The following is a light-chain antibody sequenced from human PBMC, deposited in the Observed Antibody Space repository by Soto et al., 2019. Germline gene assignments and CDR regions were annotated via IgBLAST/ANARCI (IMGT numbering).Light chain of an antibody. J-gene: IGLJ2*01. CDR2: DDK. Sequence: QSVLTQPPSASGTPGQRVTISCSGGTSNIGSKYVYWYQQLPGTAPTLLIYDDKLRPSGVPDRFSGSKSGTSASLAISGLRSEDEADYYCAAWDDSLGGRVVFGGGTQLTVL. CDR1: TSNIGSKY. V-gene: IGLV1-47*02. CDR3: AAWDDSLGGRVV.